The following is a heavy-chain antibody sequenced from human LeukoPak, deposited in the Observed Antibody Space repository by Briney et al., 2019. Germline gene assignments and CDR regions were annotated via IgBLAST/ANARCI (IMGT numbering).Heavy chain of an antibody. D-gene: IGHD3-22*01. J-gene: IGHJ5*02. V-gene: IGHV4-59*11. Sequence: SETLSLTCTVSGGSISSHYWSWIRQPPGKGLEWIGYIYYSGSTNYDPSLKSRVTISVDTSKNQFSLKLSSVTAADTAAYYCARWAGSARFPMIVGKVGFDPWGQGTLVTVSS. CDR2: IYYSGST. CDR1: GGSISSHY. CDR3: ARWAGSARFPMIVGKVGFDP.